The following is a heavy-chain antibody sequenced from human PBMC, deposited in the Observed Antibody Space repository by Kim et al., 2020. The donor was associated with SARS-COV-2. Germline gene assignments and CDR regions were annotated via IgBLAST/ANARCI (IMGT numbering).Heavy chain of an antibody. CDR3: ATRAD. J-gene: IGHJ4*02. CDR2: IQSGHGT. Sequence: GGSLRLSCAVSGFTVSNDFMIWVRQAPGKRLEWVSKIQSGHGTSYAASVKGRFTISKDDSENTSYLQMNKRRAEDTALYFCATRADWGQGTLVSVSS. CDR1: GFTVSNDF. V-gene: IGHV3-53*01.